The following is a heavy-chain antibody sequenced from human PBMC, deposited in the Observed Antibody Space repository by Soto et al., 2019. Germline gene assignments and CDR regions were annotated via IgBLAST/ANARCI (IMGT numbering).Heavy chain of an antibody. D-gene: IGHD3-10*01. Sequence: EVQLVETGGDLVQPGESLRLSCAASGFAFGRSWMGWVRQAPEKGLEWVAIVNEDGSVKHYMDSVEGRFTISRDNAKNSLSLQMNSLRVDGTSIYYCVRDPAFGAVDYWGQGTLVTVSS. CDR2: VNEDGSVK. CDR1: GFAFGRSW. V-gene: IGHV3-7*01. J-gene: IGHJ4*02. CDR3: VRDPAFGAVDY.